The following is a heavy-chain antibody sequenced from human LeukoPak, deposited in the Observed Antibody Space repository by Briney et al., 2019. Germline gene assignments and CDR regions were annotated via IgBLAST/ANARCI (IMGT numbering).Heavy chain of an antibody. D-gene: IGHD3-3*01. CDR1: GFTFSSYS. J-gene: IGHJ4*02. CDR3: ARYTIPRGADY. Sequence: GGSLRLSCAASGFTFSSYSMNWVRQAPGKGLEWVSSISSSSSYIYYADPVKGRFTISRDNAKNSLYLQMNSLRAEDTAVYYCARYTIPRGADYWGQGTLVTVSS. V-gene: IGHV3-21*01. CDR2: ISSSSSYI.